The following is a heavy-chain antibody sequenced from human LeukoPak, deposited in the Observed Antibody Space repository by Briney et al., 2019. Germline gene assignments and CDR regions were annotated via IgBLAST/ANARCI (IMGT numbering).Heavy chain of an antibody. CDR1: GGSFSGYY. J-gene: IGHJ4*02. CDR3: ATSTTVTTFDY. CDR2: INHSGST. D-gene: IGHD4-11*01. Sequence: SETLSFTCAVYGGSFSGYYWSWIRQPPGKGLEWIGEINHSGSTNYNPSLKSRVNMSVDTSKNQFSLKLSSVTAADTAVYYCATSTTVTTFDYWGQGTLVTVSS. V-gene: IGHV4-34*01.